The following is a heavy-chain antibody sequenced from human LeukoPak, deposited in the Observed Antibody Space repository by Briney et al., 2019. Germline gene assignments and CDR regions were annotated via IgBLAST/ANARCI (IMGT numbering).Heavy chain of an antibody. CDR2: IYNSGNT. Sequence: PPETLSLTCTVTGASISSNYWDWIRQLPGKGQEWIGIIYNSGNTNYNPSLKSRVTMSVDTSKSPAYLKVSSVTAADTAVYYCARFRNFVSDIWGQGTMVTVSS. V-gene: IGHV4-59*01. J-gene: IGHJ3*02. D-gene: IGHD3-16*01. CDR3: ARFRNFVSDI. CDR1: GASISSNY.